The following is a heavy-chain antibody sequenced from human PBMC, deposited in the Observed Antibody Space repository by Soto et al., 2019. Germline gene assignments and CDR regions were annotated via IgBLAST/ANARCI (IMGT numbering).Heavy chain of an antibody. CDR3: ARWYDRILINWFDP. J-gene: IGHJ5*02. Sequence: QVQLVQSGSEVKKPGASVKVSCKASGYTFTSYDINWVRQATGQGLEWMGWMNPNSGNTGYAQKFQGRVTMTRNTSISTAYMELSSLRSEDTAVYYCARWYDRILINWFDPWGQGTLVTVSS. D-gene: IGHD3-3*02. V-gene: IGHV1-8*01. CDR2: MNPNSGNT. CDR1: GYTFTSYD.